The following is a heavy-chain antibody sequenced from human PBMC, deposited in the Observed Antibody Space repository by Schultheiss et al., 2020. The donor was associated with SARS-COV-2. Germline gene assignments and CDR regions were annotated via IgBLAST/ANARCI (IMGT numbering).Heavy chain of an antibody. CDR1: GYTFTSYG. CDR2: ISAYNGNT. CDR3: ARGRQLTYCSGGSCTRKRMYGMDV. Sequence: ASVKVSCKASGYTFTSYGISWVRQAPGQGLEWMGWISAYNGNTSYAQKFQGRVTMTRDTSTSTVYMELRSLRSDDTAVYYCARGRQLTYCSGGSCTRKRMYGMDVWGQGTTVTVSS. V-gene: IGHV1-18*01. D-gene: IGHD2-15*01. J-gene: IGHJ6*02.